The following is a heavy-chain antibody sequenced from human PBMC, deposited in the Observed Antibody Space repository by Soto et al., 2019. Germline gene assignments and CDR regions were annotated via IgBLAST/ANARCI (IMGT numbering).Heavy chain of an antibody. CDR3: AKDGVYSGWYLKVGYYFDY. V-gene: IGHV3-30*18. CDR2: ISYDGSNK. Sequence: GGSLRLSCAASGFTFSSYGMHWVRQAPGKGLEWVAVISYDGSNKYYADSVKGRFTISRDNSKNTLYLQMNSLRAEDTAVYYCAKDGVYSGWYLKVGYYFDYWGQGTLVTVSS. D-gene: IGHD6-19*01. CDR1: GFTFSSYG. J-gene: IGHJ4*02.